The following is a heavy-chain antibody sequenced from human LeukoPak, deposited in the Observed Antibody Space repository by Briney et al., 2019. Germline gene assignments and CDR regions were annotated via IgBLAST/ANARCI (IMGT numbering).Heavy chain of an antibody. CDR3: AIIAAAGTKDY. V-gene: IGHV1-46*03. CDR2: INPSGGST. J-gene: IGHJ4*02. D-gene: IGHD6-13*01. CDR1: GYTFTSYY. Sequence: ASVKVSCKASGYTFTSYYMHWVRQALGQGLEWMGIINPSGGSTSYAQKFQGRVTMTRDTSTSTVYMELSSLRSEDTAVYYCAIIAAAGTKDYWGQGTLVTVSS.